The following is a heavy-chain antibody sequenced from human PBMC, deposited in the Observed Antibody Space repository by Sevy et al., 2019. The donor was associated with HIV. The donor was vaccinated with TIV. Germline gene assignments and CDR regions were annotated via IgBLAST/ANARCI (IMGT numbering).Heavy chain of an antibody. CDR2: ISYDGSNK. CDR3: AKGRVMITFGGVTDFDY. D-gene: IGHD3-16*01. V-gene: IGHV3-30*18. CDR1: GFTFSSYG. J-gene: IGHJ4*02. Sequence: GGSLRLSCAASGFTFSSYGMHWVRQAPGKGLEWVAVISYDGSNKYYADSVKGRFTISRDNSKNTLYLQMNSLRAEDTAVYYCAKGRVMITFGGVTDFDYWGQGTLVTVSS.